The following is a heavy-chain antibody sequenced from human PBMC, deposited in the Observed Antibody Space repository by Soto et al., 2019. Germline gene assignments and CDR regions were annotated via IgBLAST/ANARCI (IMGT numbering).Heavy chain of an antibody. V-gene: IGHV1-69*06. CDR2: ITPFVDTS. CDR1: GGTFSKYS. D-gene: IGHD3-10*01. Sequence: QVRLVQSGAEVKKPGSSVKVSCKVSGGTFSKYSLSWVRQTPGQGLEWMGGITPFVDTSNYAQRFLGRVTITADKSTNTAFWEVRGLKSEDTALYFCASTSYCKGSSCYPRHYYGMDVWGQGTTVTVSS. CDR3: ASTSYCKGSSCYPRHYYGMDV. J-gene: IGHJ6*02.